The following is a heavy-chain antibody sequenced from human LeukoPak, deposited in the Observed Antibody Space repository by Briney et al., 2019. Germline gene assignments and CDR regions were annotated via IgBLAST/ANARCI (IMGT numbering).Heavy chain of an antibody. CDR1: GFTFSDYY. CDR2: ISSSGSHT. D-gene: IGHD6-13*01. Sequence: AGGSLRLPCAASGFTFSDYYMTWIRQSPGKGLEWVSYISSSGSHTNYADSVKGRFTISRDNAKNSPYLQMSSLRADDTAVYYCARVGVITAAGTYDLWGQGTLVTVSS. J-gene: IGHJ5*02. V-gene: IGHV3-11*06. CDR3: ARVGVITAAGTYDL.